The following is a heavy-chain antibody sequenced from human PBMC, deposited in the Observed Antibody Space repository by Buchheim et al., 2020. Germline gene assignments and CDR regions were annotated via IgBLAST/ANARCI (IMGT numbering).Heavy chain of an antibody. J-gene: IGHJ6*02. CDR3: ARDRQQLVQPEYYYYGMDV. Sequence: QVQLVQSGAEVKKPGASVKVSCKASGYTFTGYYMHWVRQAPGQGLEWMGWINPNSGGTNYAQKFQGWVTMTRDTSISTAYMELSRLRSDETAEYYCARDRQQLVQPEYYYYGMDVWGQGTT. CDR2: INPNSGGT. CDR1: GYTFTGYY. D-gene: IGHD6-13*01. V-gene: IGHV1-2*04.